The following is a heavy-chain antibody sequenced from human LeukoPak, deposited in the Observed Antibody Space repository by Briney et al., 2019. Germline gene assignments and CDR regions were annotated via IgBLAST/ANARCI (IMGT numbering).Heavy chain of an antibody. V-gene: IGHV4-39*01. D-gene: IGHD3-22*01. Sequence: PSETLSLTCTVSGDSITTSSYYWGWIRQPPGKGLEWIGNIYYSGSTYYNPSLKSRVTISVDTSKNQFSLWLSSVTAADTAVYYCARLETYDSTLDYWGQGTTVTVSS. CDR2: IYYSGST. CDR3: ARLETYDSTLDY. CDR1: GDSITTSSYY. J-gene: IGHJ4*02.